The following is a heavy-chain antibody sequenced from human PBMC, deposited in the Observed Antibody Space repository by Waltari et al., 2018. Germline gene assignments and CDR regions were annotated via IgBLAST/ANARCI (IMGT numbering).Heavy chain of an antibody. V-gene: IGHV3-23*04. CDR1: GFTFSSYA. CDR2: RSCSGGST. J-gene: IGHJ4*02. D-gene: IGHD1-7*01. Sequence: EVQLVESGGGLVQPGGSLRLSCAASGFTFSSYAMSWVRQAPGKGLEWVSARSCSGGSTYYADSVKVRFTISRDNSKNTLYLQMNSLGAEDTAVYYCAKYSFRAGTIDYWGQGTLVTVSS. CDR3: AKYSFRAGTIDY.